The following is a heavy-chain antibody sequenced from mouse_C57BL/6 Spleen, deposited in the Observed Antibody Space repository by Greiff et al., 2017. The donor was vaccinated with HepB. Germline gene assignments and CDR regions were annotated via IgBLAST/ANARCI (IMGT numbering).Heavy chain of an antibody. V-gene: IGHV1-4*01. Sequence: QVQLQQSGAELARPGASVKMSCKASGYTFTSYTMHWVKQRPGQGLEWIGYINPSSGYTKYNQKFKDKATLTADKSSSTAYMQLSSLTSEDSAVYYCARTGDSSGTLDDWGKGTTLTVAS. D-gene: IGHD3-2*02. CDR1: GYTFTSYT. CDR2: INPSSGYT. CDR3: ARTGDSSGTLDD. J-gene: IGHJ2*01.